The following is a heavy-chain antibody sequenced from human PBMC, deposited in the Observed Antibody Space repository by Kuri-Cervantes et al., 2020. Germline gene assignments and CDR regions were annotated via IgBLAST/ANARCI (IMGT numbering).Heavy chain of an antibody. Sequence: SETLSLTCSVSGVPISTAHYHWSWIRQPPGKGLEWIGEINHSGSTNYNPSLKSRVTISVDTSKNQFSLKLSSVTAADTAVYYCARLSVTMARDYWGQGTLVTVSS. CDR3: ARLSVTMARDY. CDR1: GVPISTAHYH. D-gene: IGHD3-10*01. V-gene: IGHV4-34*01. J-gene: IGHJ4*02. CDR2: INHSGST.